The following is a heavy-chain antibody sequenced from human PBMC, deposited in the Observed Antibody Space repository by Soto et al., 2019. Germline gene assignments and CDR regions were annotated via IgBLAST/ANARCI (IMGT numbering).Heavy chain of an antibody. CDR3: ARQGFGPLHGLVDV. Sequence: QVQLQESGPGLVKPSETLSLSCTVSGGSISSYYWSWFRQSPGKRMEWIGYVHHSWGSSYNPSLRSGVAISLDTSKSQFSLKVTLVTATDTAEYYCARQGFGPLHGLVDVWGQGTTVTVSS. D-gene: IGHD3-10*01. CDR2: VHHSWGS. J-gene: IGHJ6*02. V-gene: IGHV4-59*08. CDR1: GGSISSYY.